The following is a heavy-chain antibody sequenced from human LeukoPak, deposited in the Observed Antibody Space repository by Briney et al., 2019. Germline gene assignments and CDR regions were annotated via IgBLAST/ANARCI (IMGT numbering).Heavy chain of an antibody. CDR3: ARSPQEQLEYYFDY. CDR1: GFAFSTYA. J-gene: IGHJ4*02. V-gene: IGHV3-30*01. Sequence: GGSLRLSCAASGFAFSTYAMHWVRQAPGKGLEWLAFMSYDGGDKYYAESVKGRFTISRDNSKNTLYLQMNSLRAEDTAVYYCARSPQEQLEYYFDYWGQGTLVTVSS. D-gene: IGHD6-13*01. CDR2: MSYDGGDK.